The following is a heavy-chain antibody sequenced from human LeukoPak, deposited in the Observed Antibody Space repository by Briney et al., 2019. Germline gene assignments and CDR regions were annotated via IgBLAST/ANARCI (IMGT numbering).Heavy chain of an antibody. CDR2: IKQDGSEK. CDR3: ARVYGVRGDSSGPAGY. J-gene: IGHJ4*02. Sequence: GGSLRLSRAASGFTFSSYWMSWVRQAPGKGLEWVANIKQDGSEKYYVDSVKGRFTISRDNAKNSLYLQMNSLRAEDTAVYYCARVYGVRGDSSGPAGYWGQGTLVTVSS. D-gene: IGHD3-22*01. CDR1: GFTFSSYW. V-gene: IGHV3-7*01.